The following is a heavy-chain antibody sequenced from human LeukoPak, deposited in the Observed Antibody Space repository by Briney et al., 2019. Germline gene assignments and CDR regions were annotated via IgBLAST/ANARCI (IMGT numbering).Heavy chain of an antibody. CDR3: ARDNYYDSSGYSPNLDY. J-gene: IGHJ4*02. V-gene: IGHV4-38-2*02. CDR2: IYHSGST. CDR1: GYSISSGYY. D-gene: IGHD3-22*01. Sequence: SETLSLTCAVSGYSISSGYYWGWIRQPPGKGLEWIGSIYHSGSTYYNPSLKSRVTISVDTSKNQFSLKLSSVTAADTAVYYCARDNYYDSSGYSPNLDYWGQGTLATVSS.